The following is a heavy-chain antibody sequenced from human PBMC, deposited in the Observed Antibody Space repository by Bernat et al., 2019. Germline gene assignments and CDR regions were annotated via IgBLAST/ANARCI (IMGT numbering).Heavy chain of an antibody. CDR3: ARTSGSYYYYYYYMDV. J-gene: IGHJ6*03. D-gene: IGHD3-10*01. CDR1: GFTFSDYY. Sequence: QVQLVESGGGVVQPGGSLRLSCAASGFTFSDYYMSWIRQAPGKGLEWVSYISSSGSTIYYADSVKGRFTISRDNAKNSLYLQMNSLRAEDTAVYYCARTSGSYYYYYYYMDVWGKGTTVTVSS. CDR2: ISSSGSTI. V-gene: IGHV3-11*01.